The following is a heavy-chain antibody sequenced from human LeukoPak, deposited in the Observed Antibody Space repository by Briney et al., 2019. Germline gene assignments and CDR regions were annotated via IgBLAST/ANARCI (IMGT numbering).Heavy chain of an antibody. CDR1: GGSISSYY. J-gene: IGHJ3*02. CDR2: IYYSGST. V-gene: IGHV4-59*12. Sequence: SETLSLTCAVSGGSISSYYWSWIRQPPGKGLEWIGCIYYSGSTNYNPSFKSRVTISVDTSKNQFSLKLSSVTAADTAVYHCAVSSGWYFPHDAFDIWGQGTMVTVSS. D-gene: IGHD6-19*01. CDR3: AVSSGWYFPHDAFDI.